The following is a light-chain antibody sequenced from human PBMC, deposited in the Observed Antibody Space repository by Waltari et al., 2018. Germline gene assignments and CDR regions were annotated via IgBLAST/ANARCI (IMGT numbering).Light chain of an antibody. CDR2: SAS. Sequence: EIVMTQSPASLSVSPGARVTLSCRASQGVSTKLAWYQQNPGQATRLVIYSASIRAADVPARFSGSGSGTEVTLTISSLQSEDFATYYCQQSYSALEYTFGQGTKLEIK. V-gene: IGKV3-15*01. J-gene: IGKJ2*01. CDR1: QGVSTK. CDR3: QQSYSALEYT.